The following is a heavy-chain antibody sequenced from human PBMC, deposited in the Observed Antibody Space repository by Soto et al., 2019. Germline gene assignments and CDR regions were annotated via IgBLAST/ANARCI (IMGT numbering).Heavy chain of an antibody. Sequence: PGGSLRLSCAASGFTFSSYGMHWVRQAPGKGLEWVAVIWYDGSNKYYADSVKGRFTISRDNSKNTLYLQMNSLRAEDTAVYYSARALPDDSSGYYWDLDYWGQGTLVTVSS. J-gene: IGHJ4*02. D-gene: IGHD3-22*01. CDR2: IWYDGSNK. V-gene: IGHV3-33*01. CDR3: ARALPDDSSGYYWDLDY. CDR1: GFTFSSYG.